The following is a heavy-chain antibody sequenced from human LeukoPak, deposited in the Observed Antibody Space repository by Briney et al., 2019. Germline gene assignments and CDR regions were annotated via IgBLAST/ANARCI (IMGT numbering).Heavy chain of an antibody. J-gene: IGHJ4*02. CDR1: GGSISSYY. CDR3: ARVNYDIKRYYFDY. Sequence: SETLSLTCTVSGGSISSYYWSWIRQPAGKGLEWIGRIYTSGSTNYNPSLKSRVTMSVDTSKNQFSLKLSSVTAPDTAVYYCARVNYDIKRYYFDYWGQGTLVTVSS. V-gene: IGHV4-4*07. CDR2: IYTSGST. D-gene: IGHD3-9*01.